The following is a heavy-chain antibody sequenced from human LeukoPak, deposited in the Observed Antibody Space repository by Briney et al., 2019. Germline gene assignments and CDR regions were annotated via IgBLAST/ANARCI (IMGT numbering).Heavy chain of an antibody. V-gene: IGHV4-34*01. J-gene: IGHJ5*02. Sequence: SETLSLTCAVYGGSFSGYYWSWIRQPPGKGLEWIGEINHSGSTNYNPPLKSRVTISVDTSKNQFSLKLSSVTAADTAVYYCARVRSQRVGDNWFDPWGQGTLVTVSS. D-gene: IGHD1-14*01. CDR1: GGSFSGYY. CDR3: ARVRSQRVGDNWFDP. CDR2: INHSGST.